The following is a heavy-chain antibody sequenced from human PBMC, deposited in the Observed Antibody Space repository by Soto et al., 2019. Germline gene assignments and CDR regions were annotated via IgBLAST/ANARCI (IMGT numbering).Heavy chain of an antibody. V-gene: IGHV3-33*01. Sequence: QVQLVESGGGVVQPGRSLRLSCAASGFTFSSYGMHWVRQAPGKGLEWVAVIWYDGSNKYYADSVKGRFTISRDNSKNTLYLPMNSLRAADTAVYYCARVQLELRTYFDYWGQGTLVTVSS. J-gene: IGHJ4*02. D-gene: IGHD1-7*01. CDR3: ARVQLELRTYFDY. CDR2: IWYDGSNK. CDR1: GFTFSSYG.